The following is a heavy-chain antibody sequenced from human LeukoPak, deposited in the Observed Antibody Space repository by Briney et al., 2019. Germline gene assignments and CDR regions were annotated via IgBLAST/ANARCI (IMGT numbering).Heavy chain of an antibody. V-gene: IGHV3-11*05. J-gene: IGHJ4*02. CDR2: ISSTSIYT. Sequence: KSGGSLRLSCAGSGLNFSDYYMNWIRQAPGKGLEWVSYISSTSIYTNYADSVKGRFTISRDNAKNSLYLQMNSLRAEDTAVYFCARDKEDGHINGDYWGQGTLVTVSS. CDR1: GLNFSDYY. D-gene: IGHD5-24*01. CDR3: ARDKEDGHINGDY.